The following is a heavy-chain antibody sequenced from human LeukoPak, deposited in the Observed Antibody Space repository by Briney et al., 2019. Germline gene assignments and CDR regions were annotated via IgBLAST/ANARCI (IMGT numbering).Heavy chain of an antibody. V-gene: IGHV3-30*18. J-gene: IGHJ4*02. CDR3: AKEPEYSSNSYFDF. D-gene: IGHD6-6*01. CDR2: ISYDGTNK. Sequence: PGRSLRLSCAASGFTFTNYGLHWARQAPGKGLEWVAVISYDGTNKYYADSVKGRFTISRDNSKNTLYLQMNSLRAEDTAVDYCAKEPEYSSNSYFDFWGQGTLVTVSS. CDR1: GFTFTNYG.